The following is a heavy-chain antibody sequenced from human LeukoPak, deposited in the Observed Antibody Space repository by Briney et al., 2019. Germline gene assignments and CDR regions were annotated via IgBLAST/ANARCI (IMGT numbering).Heavy chain of an antibody. Sequence: QPGGSLRLSCAASGFTFSSYWMHCVRQAPGEGLVWVSRINSDGRSTTYADSVKGRFTISRDNAKNTLYLQMNSLRAEDTAVYFCARGGIIAAAGNYFDYWGQGTLVTVSS. V-gene: IGHV3-74*01. CDR3: ARGGIIAAAGNYFDY. D-gene: IGHD6-13*01. J-gene: IGHJ4*02. CDR2: INSDGRST. CDR1: GFTFSSYW.